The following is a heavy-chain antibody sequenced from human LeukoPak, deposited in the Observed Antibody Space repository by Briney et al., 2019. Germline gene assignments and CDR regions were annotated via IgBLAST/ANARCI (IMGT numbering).Heavy chain of an antibody. J-gene: IGHJ3*02. CDR2: INPSSGDT. CDR1: GYTFTGYY. CDR3: ARELSAAGRWGAFDI. V-gene: IGHV1-2*02. D-gene: IGHD6-13*01. Sequence: GASVKVSCKASGYTFTGYYMHWVRQAPGQGLEWMGWINPSSGDTNYAQKFQGRVTMTRDTSISTAYMELSRLRSDDTAVYYCARELSAAGRWGAFDIWGQGTTVTVSS.